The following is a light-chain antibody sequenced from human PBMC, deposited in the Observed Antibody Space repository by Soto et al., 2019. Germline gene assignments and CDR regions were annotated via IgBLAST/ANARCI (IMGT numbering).Light chain of an antibody. V-gene: IGKV3-20*01. Sequence: EIVLTQSPGTLSLSPGEGATLSCRASQSVRDNYLAWYQQKPGQAPRLLIYGASSRATGIPDRFSGSGSGTDFTLTISRLEPEECAVYYCQQYGNSPLFGPGTKVDVK. J-gene: IGKJ3*01. CDR2: GAS. CDR3: QQYGNSPL. CDR1: QSVRDNY.